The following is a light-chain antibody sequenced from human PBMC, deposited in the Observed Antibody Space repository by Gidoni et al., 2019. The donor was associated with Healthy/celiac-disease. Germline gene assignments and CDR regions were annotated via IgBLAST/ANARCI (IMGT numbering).Light chain of an antibody. CDR2: DAS. J-gene: IGKJ4*01. V-gene: IGKV3-11*01. Sequence: EVVLTQSPANLSLSRGERATLPSMASQSVSRYLAWYPKQPGQAPRLLIYDASNGATGIPARFCGSWSGADFTPTISSLEPEDFAVYCCQHRSNCLTFGGGTKVEIK. CDR1: QSVSRY. CDR3: QHRSNCLT.